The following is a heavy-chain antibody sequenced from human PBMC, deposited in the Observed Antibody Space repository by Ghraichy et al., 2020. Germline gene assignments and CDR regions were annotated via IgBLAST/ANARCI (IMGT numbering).Heavy chain of an antibody. J-gene: IGHJ5*02. CDR3: ARVHRNWFDP. CDR1: GYSFTTYW. V-gene: IGHV5-51*01. CDR2: IYPPDSDT. Sequence: GESLNISCKGSGYSFTTYWIAWVLQMPGKGLEWMGIIYPPDSDTRYSPSFQGQVTISVDNSINTAYLQWSRLKASDTAIYYCARVHRNWFDPWGQGTPVTVSS.